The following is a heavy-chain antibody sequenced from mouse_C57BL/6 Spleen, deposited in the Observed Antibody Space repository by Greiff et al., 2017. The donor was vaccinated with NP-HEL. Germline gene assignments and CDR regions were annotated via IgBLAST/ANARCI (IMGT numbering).Heavy chain of an antibody. CDR2: IYPRDGST. Sequence: QVQLKESGPELVKPGASVKLSCKASGYTFTSYDINWVKQRPGQGLEWIGWIYPRDGSTKYNEKFKGKATLTVDTSSSTAYMELHSLTSEDSAVYFCARQLRLPWFAYWGQGTLVTVSA. CDR1: GYTFTSYD. V-gene: IGHV1-85*01. D-gene: IGHD3-2*02. CDR3: ARQLRLPWFAY. J-gene: IGHJ3*01.